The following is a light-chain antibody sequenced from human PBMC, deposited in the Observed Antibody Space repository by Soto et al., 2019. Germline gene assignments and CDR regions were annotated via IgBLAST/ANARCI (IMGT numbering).Light chain of an antibody. CDR1: QSISTY. CDR2: DAS. Sequence: EIVLTQSPATLSLSPGESATLSCGASQSISTYLAWYQQKPGQAPRLLIYDASKRITGIPARFSGSGSGTDFTLTISSLEPEDFAVYYCQQRSDWPWTFGQGTKVDIK. V-gene: IGKV3-11*01. CDR3: QQRSDWPWT. J-gene: IGKJ1*01.